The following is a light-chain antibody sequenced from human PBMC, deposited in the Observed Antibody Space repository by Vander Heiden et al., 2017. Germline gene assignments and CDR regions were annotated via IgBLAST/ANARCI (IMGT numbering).Light chain of an antibody. J-gene: IGLJ2*01. V-gene: IGLV1-40*01. CDR2: DNS. CDR3: QSYDSSLSGVL. CDR1: RPNNRAGYD. Sequence: QSVLTQQPLVPGEPGQRVTISCTVRRPNNRAGYDVYWYQQLPRTAPKLLIYDNSNRPSGVPDRFSGSKSGTSASLAITGLQTEDEADYYCQSYDSSLSGVLFGGGTKLTVL.